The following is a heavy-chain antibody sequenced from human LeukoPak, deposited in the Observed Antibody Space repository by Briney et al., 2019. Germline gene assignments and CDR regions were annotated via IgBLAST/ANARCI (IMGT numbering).Heavy chain of an antibody. CDR3: ARAIPPPLGILTGYYTSGYYYYYMDV. J-gene: IGHJ6*03. V-gene: IGHV1-18*01. D-gene: IGHD3-9*01. CDR2: ISAYNGNT. CDR1: GYTFTSYG. Sequence: ASVKLSCKASGYTFTSYGISWVRHAPGQGLEWMGWISAYNGNTNYAQKLQGRVTMTTNTSTSTAYMELRSLRSDDTAVYYCARAIPPPLGILTGYYTSGYYYYYMDVWGKGTTVTVSS.